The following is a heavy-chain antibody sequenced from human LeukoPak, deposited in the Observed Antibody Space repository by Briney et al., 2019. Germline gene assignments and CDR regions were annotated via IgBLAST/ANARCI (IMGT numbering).Heavy chain of an antibody. CDR1: GFTVSSNY. D-gene: IGHD6-19*01. J-gene: IGHJ1*01. CDR3: ARTLFGAVADIMGYFQH. V-gene: IGHV3-66*01. CDR2: IYSGGST. Sequence: GGSLRLSCAASGFTVSSNYMSWVRQAPGKGLEWVSVIYSGGSTYYADSVKGRFTISRDNSKNTLYLQMNSLRAEDTAVYYCARTLFGAVADIMGYFQHWGQGTLVTVSS.